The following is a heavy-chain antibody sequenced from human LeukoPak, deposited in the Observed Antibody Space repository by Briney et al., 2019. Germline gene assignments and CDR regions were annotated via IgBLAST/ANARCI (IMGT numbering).Heavy chain of an antibody. CDR1: GGSISSYY. J-gene: IGHJ4*02. CDR2: IYYSGST. CDR3: ARGGYSSGWYDDY. V-gene: IGHV4-59*01. D-gene: IGHD6-19*01. Sequence: PSETLSLTCTVSGGSISSYYWGWIRQPPGKGLEWIGYIYYSGSTNYNPSLKSRVTISVDTSKNQFSLKLSSVTAADTAVYYCARGGYSSGWYDDYWGQGTLVTVSS.